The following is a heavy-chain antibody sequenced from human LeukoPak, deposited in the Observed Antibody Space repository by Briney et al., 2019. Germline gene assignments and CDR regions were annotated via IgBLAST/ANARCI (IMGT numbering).Heavy chain of an antibody. J-gene: IGHJ4*02. CDR2: IYYSGST. CDR3: ARDIRRGVAGMEFDY. V-gene: IGHV4-38-2*02. CDR1: GYSISSGYY. D-gene: IGHD6-19*01. Sequence: SETLSLTCTVSGYSISSGYYWGWIRQPPGKGLEWIGSIYYSGSTYYNPSLKSRVTISVDTSKNQFSLKLSSVTAADTAVYYCARDIRRGVAGMEFDYWGQGTLVTVSS.